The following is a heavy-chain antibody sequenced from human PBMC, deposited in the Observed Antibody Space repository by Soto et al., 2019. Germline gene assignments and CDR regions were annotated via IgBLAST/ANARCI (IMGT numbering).Heavy chain of an antibody. CDR2: IIPIFGTA. V-gene: IGHV1-69*01. D-gene: IGHD2-15*01. CDR3: ARKGICSGGSCYDWFDP. CDR1: GGTFSSYA. Sequence: QVQLVQSGAEVKKPGSSVKVSCTASGGTFSSYAISWVRQAPGQGLEWMGGIIPIFGTANYAQKFQGRVTITADESTSTAYMELSSLRSEDTAVYYCARKGICSGGSCYDWFDPWGQGTLVTVSS. J-gene: IGHJ5*02.